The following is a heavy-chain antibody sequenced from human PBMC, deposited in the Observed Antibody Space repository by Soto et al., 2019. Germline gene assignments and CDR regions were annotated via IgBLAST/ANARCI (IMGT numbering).Heavy chain of an antibody. CDR2: ISAYNGNT. D-gene: IGHD3-22*01. V-gene: IGHV1-18*01. Sequence: GASVNVSCKASGYTFTSYGISWVRQAPGQGLEWMGWISAYNGNTNYAQKLQGRVTMTTDTSTSTAYMELRSLRSDDTAVYYCARDHSYYYDSSGSVGDYWGQGTLVTVSS. CDR3: ARDHSYYYDSSGSVGDY. J-gene: IGHJ4*02. CDR1: GYTFTSYG.